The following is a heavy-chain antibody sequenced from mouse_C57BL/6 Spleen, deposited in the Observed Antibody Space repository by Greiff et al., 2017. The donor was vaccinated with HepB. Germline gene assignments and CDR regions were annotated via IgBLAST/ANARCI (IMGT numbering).Heavy chain of an antibody. D-gene: IGHD1-1*01. CDR3: VTTVVARAMDY. CDR2: IHPNSGST. V-gene: IGHV1-64*01. J-gene: IGHJ4*01. Sequence: QVQLQQPGAELVKPGASVKLSCKASGYTFTSYWMHWVKQRPGQGLEWIGMIHPNSGSTNYNEKFKSKATLTVDKSSSTAYMQLSSLTSEDSAVYDCVTTVVARAMDYWGQGTSVTVSS. CDR1: GYTFTSYW.